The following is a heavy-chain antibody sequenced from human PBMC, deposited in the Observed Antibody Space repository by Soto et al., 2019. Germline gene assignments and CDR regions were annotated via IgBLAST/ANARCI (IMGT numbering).Heavy chain of an antibody. J-gene: IGHJ4*02. V-gene: IGHV1-8*01. D-gene: IGHD3-10*01. CDR3: ARCRASGSYYLLDY. CDR2: INPNRGNS. CDR1: GNTFTSYD. Sequence: ASVKVSCKASGNTFTSYDINWVRQATGHGLEWMGWINPNRGNSGYAQKFQGRVTMTRDTAIRTAYMEVSRLRSDVTAVYYCARCRASGSYYLLDYWGQGTLVTVSS.